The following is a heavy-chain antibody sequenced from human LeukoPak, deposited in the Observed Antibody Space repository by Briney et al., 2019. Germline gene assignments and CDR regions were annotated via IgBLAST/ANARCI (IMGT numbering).Heavy chain of an antibody. CDR2: IWYDGSNK. CDR3: ARPTYSGSYYWFDY. V-gene: IGHV3-33*01. J-gene: IGHJ4*02. CDR1: GFTFSSYG. Sequence: GGSLRLSCAASGFTFSSYGMHWVRQAPGKGLEWVAVIWYDGSNKYYADSVKGRFTTSRDNSKNTLYLQMNSLRAEDTAVYYCARPTYSGSYYWFDYWGQGTLVTVSS. D-gene: IGHD1-26*01.